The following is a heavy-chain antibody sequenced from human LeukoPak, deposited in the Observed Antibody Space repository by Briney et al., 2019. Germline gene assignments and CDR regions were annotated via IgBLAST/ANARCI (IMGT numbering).Heavy chain of an antibody. V-gene: IGHV5-51*01. Sequence: GESLKISCKGSGYSFTSYWIGWVRQMPGKGLEWMGIIYPGDSDTRYSPSFQGQVTISADKSISTAYLQWSSLKASDTAMYYCARQTLYSSSWYGEVYFDYWGQGTLVTVSS. D-gene: IGHD6-13*01. CDR1: GYSFTSYW. CDR3: ARQTLYSSSWYGEVYFDY. J-gene: IGHJ4*02. CDR2: IYPGDSDT.